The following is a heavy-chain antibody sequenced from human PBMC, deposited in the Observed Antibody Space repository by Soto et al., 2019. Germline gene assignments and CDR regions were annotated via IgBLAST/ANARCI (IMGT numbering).Heavy chain of an antibody. CDR2: INHSGST. J-gene: IGHJ6*02. CDR3: ARGPFYYYYGMDV. CDR1: GGSFSGYY. Sequence: KASETLSLTCAVYGGSFSGYYWSWIRQPPGKGLEWIGEINHSGSTNYNPSLKSRVTISVDTSKNQFSLKLSSVTAADTAVYYCARGPFYYYYGMDVWGQGTTVTVSS. V-gene: IGHV4-34*01.